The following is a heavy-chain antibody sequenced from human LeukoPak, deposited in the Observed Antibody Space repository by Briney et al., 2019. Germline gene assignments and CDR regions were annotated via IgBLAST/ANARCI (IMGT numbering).Heavy chain of an antibody. Sequence: GGSLRLSCAASGFTLSSYSMHWVRQAPGKGLEWVSSISHASTYIYYADSVKGRFTISRDNAKNSLYLQLNSLRAEDTAVYYCAREGPRAFDIWGQGTMVTVSS. CDR3: AREGPRAFDI. V-gene: IGHV3-21*01. J-gene: IGHJ3*02. CDR1: GFTLSSYS. CDR2: ISHASTYI.